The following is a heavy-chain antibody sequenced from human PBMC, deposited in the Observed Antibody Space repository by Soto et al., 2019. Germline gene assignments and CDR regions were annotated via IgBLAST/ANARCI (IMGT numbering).Heavy chain of an antibody. J-gene: IGHJ5*02. CDR3: ARESKYDTSGYPPWFAP. Sequence: QVQLQESGPGLVKPSQTLSLTCTVSVASISSGGYYWNWIRQLPGEGLEGIGYIYYSGSTSYNPSLKSRVTISVDTSKNQFSLKLSSMTDADTAVYYCARESKYDTSGYPPWFAPWGQGTLVTVSS. D-gene: IGHD3-22*01. V-gene: IGHV4-31*03. CDR2: IYYSGST. CDR1: VASISSGGYY.